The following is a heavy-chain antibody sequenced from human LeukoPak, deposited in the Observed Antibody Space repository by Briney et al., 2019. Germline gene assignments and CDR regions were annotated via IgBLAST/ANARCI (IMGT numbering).Heavy chain of an antibody. CDR1: GGSISSHY. Sequence: SETLSLTCTVSGGSISSHYWSWIRQPPGKGLEWIGYIYYSGSTNYNPSLKSRVTISVDTSKNQFSLKLSSVTAADTAVYYCARLMTYGDYLIDYWGQGTLVTVSS. CDR3: ARLMTYGDYLIDY. CDR2: IYYSGST. D-gene: IGHD4-17*01. V-gene: IGHV4-59*08. J-gene: IGHJ4*02.